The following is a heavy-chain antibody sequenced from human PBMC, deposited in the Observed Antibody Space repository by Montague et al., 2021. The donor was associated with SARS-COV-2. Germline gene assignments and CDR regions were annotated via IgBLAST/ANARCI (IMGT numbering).Heavy chain of an antibody. CDR1: GGSIGSYY. J-gene: IGHJ4*02. CDR2: IHYSGSS. Sequence: SETLSLTCSVSGGSIGSYYWSWLRQPPGKGLEWIGHIHYSGSSTYSPSFKSRVTISIDTPKNQFSLKLSSVTAADTAVYYCAWSLDPSGTYYLPYWGQGTLVTVSS. CDR3: AWSLDPSGTYYLPY. V-gene: IGHV4-59*01. D-gene: IGHD3-10*01.